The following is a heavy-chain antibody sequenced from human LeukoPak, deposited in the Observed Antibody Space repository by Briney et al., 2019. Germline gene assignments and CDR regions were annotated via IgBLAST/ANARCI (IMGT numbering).Heavy chain of an antibody. CDR1: GGSISSYY. J-gene: IGHJ2*01. CDR2: IYYSGTT. D-gene: IGHD3-22*01. V-gene: IGHV4-59*01. Sequence: SETLSLTCTVSGGSISSYYWSWIRQPPGKGLEWIGYIYYSGTTNYNPSLKSRVTISVDTSKIQFSLKLSSVTAADTAVYYCARGPHDSSGYYYESRYFDLWAVAPWSLSPQ. CDR3: ARGPHDSSGYYYESRYFDL.